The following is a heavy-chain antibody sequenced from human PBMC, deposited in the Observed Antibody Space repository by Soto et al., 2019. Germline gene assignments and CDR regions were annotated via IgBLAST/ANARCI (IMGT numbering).Heavy chain of an antibody. D-gene: IGHD2-8*01. CDR2: AYYSGST. J-gene: IGHJ5*02. CDR1: GGSISHYY. V-gene: IGHV4-59*01. Sequence: SETLSLTCTVSGGSISHYYWSWIRQSPGKGREWIGYAYYSGSTDYNPSLKSRVTMSVDTSKNQVSLKLNSVTTADTAVYYCARDRSTYGGGGTGEVKENWFDPWGPGTLVTVSS. CDR3: ARDRSTYGGGGTGEVKENWFDP.